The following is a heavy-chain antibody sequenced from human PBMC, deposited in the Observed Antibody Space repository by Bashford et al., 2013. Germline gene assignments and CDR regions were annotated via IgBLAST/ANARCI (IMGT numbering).Heavy chain of an antibody. CDR3: ARPGELSLYGAFDI. Sequence: SETLSLTCSVSGDSISSGNFYWSWIRQSPGKGLEWIGYIHHNGSTYYSPSLKSRVTISVDTSKNQFSLKLSSVTAADTAVYYCARPGELSLYGAFDIWGQGTMVTVSS. D-gene: IGHD3-16*02. CDR2: IHHNGST. CDR1: GDSISSGNFY. J-gene: IGHJ3*02. V-gene: IGHV4-30-4*01.